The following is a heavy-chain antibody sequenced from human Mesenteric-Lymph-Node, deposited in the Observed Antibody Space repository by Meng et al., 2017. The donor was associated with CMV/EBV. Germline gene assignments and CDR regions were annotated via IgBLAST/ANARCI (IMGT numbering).Heavy chain of an antibody. CDR1: GGSVSSGSYY. CDR3: ARDHYYCSGGSCYPTTYGMDV. CDR2: IYYSGST. Sequence: SETLSLTCTVSGGSVSSGSYYWSWIRQPPGKGLEWIGYIYYSGSTNYNPSLKSRVTISVDTSKNQFSLKLSSVTAADTAVYYCARDHYYCSGGSCYPTTYGMDVWGQGTTVTVSS. J-gene: IGHJ6*02. D-gene: IGHD2-15*01. V-gene: IGHV4-61*01.